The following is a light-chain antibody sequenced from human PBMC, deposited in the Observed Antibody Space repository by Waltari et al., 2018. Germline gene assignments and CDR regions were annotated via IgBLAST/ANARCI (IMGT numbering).Light chain of an antibody. CDR3: CSYAGAYTYV. V-gene: IGLV2-11*01. J-gene: IGLJ1*01. Sequence: QSALTQPRSVSGSPGQSVTISCTGTSSDVGTYDRVSWYQQSPGKAPKLMIYDVSKRPSGVPSRLSGSKSGNTASLTISGLQAEEEADYYCCSYAGAYTYVFGTGTKVTVL. CDR2: DVS. CDR1: SSDVGTYDR.